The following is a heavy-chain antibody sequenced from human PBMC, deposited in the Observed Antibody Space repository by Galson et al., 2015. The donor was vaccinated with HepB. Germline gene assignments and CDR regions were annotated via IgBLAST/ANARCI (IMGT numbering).Heavy chain of an antibody. CDR2: FDPEDGET. V-gene: IGHV1-24*01. CDR1: GYTLTELS. J-gene: IGHJ6*02. CDR3: ATAGGAVYYYYYGMDV. Sequence: SVKVSCKVSGYTLTELSMHWVRQAPGKGLEWMGGFDPEDGETIYAQKFQGRVTMTEDTSTDTAYMELSSLRSEDTAVYYCATAGGAVYYYYYGMDVWGQGTTVTVSS. D-gene: IGHD3-16*01.